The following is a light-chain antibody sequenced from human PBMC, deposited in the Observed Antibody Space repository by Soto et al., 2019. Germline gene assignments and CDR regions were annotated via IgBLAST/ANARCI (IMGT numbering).Light chain of an antibody. CDR2: GTS. J-gene: IGKJ4*01. V-gene: IGKV3-15*01. Sequence: EVVMTQSPSTLSVSTGDRATLFCRASQSVSSNLAWYQQKAGQAPRLLIYGTSTRATGIPARFSGSGSGTDFSLTISSLQSEDFAVDYCQQYNNWPPLTFGGGTKVEIK. CDR3: QQYNNWPPLT. CDR1: QSVSSN.